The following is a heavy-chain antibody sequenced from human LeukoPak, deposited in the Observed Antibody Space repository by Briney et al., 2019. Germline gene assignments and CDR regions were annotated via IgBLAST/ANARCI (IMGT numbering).Heavy chain of an antibody. CDR2: IYSNEHT. CDR1: GDSITSFD. D-gene: IGHD3-22*01. Sequence: PSETLSLTCSVSGDSITSFDWSWVRQPAGKGLEWIGRIYSNEHTYSNPSLRSRVTISVDKSRNLVSLRLSSVAAADTGVYYCARDRGIGIVESRVAFDLWGQGTMVTVSS. CDR3: ARDRGIGIVESRVAFDL. V-gene: IGHV4-4*07. J-gene: IGHJ3*01.